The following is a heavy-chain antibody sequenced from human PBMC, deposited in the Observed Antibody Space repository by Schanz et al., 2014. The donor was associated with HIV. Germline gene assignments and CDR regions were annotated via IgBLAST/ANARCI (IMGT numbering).Heavy chain of an antibody. Sequence: VQLVESGGSVVQPGRSLRLSCAASGFTFSNFWMHWVRQAPGKGLVWVSRINNDGSNTLYADSVKGRFTISRDNAKNTLHLQMNSLRVEDTAVYFCARGLVTWGQGTLVTVSS. CDR3: ARGLVT. CDR2: INNDGSNT. D-gene: IGHD2-21*02. J-gene: IGHJ4*02. CDR1: GFTFSNFW. V-gene: IGHV3-74*02.